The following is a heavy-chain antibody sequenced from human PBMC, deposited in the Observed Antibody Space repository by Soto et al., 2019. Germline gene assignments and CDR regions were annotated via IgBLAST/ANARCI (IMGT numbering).Heavy chain of an antibody. CDR2: FDPEDGET. CDR1: GYTLTELS. D-gene: IGHD6-6*01. Sequence: ASVKVSCKVSGYTLTELSMHWVRQAPGKGLEWMGGFDPEDGETIYAQKFQGRVTMTEDTSTDAAYMELSSLRSEDAAVYYCAGDITYSSSWSFDYWGQGTLVTVSS. CDR3: AGDITYSSSWSFDY. V-gene: IGHV1-24*01. J-gene: IGHJ4*02.